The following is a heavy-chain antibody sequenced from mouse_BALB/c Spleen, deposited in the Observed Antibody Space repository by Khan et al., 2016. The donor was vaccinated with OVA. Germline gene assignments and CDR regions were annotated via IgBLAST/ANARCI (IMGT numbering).Heavy chain of an antibody. CDR2: ISPGSGSA. J-gene: IGHJ4*01. CDR1: GYTFTSYW. Sequence: DLVKPGASVKLSCKASGYTFTSYWINWIKQRPGQGLEWVGQISPGSGSAYYNEVFKGKATLTIDTSSTTAYIQLSSLSSEDSAVYVCARSNYYGRSLYAMDYWGQGTSVTVSS. V-gene: IGHV1S41*01. D-gene: IGHD1-1*01. CDR3: ARSNYYGRSLYAMDY.